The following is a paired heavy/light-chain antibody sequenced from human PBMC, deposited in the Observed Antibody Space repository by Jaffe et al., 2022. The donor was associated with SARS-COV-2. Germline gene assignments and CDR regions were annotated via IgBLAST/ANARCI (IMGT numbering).Heavy chain of an antibody. V-gene: IGHV3-30*03. J-gene: IGHJ5*02. Sequence: QVQLVESGGGVVQPGRSLRLSCAASGFTFSSYGMHWVRQAPGKGLEWVAVISYDGRNKYYADSVKGRFTISRDNSKNTLYLQINSLRPEDTSVYYCARKGGASDGDYDGWFDPWGQGSVVTVSS. CDR3: ARKGGASDGDYDGWFDP. CDR1: GFTFSSYG. CDR2: ISYDGRNK. D-gene: IGHD4-17*01.
Light chain of an antibody. CDR3: GTWDSSLSAWV. Sequence: QSVLTQPPSVSAAAGQKVTISCSGSSSNIENNYVSWYQDLPGTAPKLLIYDNNKRPSGIPDRFSGSKSGTSATLGITGLQTGDEADYYCGTWDSSLSAWVFGGGTKLTVL. J-gene: IGLJ3*02. CDR2: DNN. V-gene: IGLV1-51*01. CDR1: SSNIENNY.